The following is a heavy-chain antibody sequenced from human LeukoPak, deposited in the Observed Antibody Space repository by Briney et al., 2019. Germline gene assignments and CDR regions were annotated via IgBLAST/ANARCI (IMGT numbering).Heavy chain of an antibody. Sequence: GASLRLSCAASGFTFSDYYMSWIRQPPGKGLEWVAVISYDGSNKYYADSVKGRFTISRDNSKNTLYLQMNSLRAEDTAVYYCARDAGGSYYDILYYFDYWGQGTLVTVSS. J-gene: IGHJ4*02. CDR1: GFTFSDYY. CDR2: ISYDGSNK. V-gene: IGHV3-30*03. D-gene: IGHD3-9*01. CDR3: ARDAGGSYYDILYYFDY.